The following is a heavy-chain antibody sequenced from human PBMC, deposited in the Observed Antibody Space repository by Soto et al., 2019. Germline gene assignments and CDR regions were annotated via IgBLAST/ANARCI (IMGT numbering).Heavy chain of an antibody. CDR1: RYTFTGYS. D-gene: IGHD3-9*01. CDR2: INPNSGVT. J-gene: IGHJ6*02. Sequence: ASVKVSCQASRYTFTGYSVHWVRQAPGQGLEWMGCINPNSGVTNYAQKFQGWVTMTRDTSISTAYMDLIRLRSDDTAVYYCTIYWILIAREDYYFYVMDVWGQGTTVTVSS. V-gene: IGHV1-2*04. CDR3: TIYWILIAREDYYFYVMDV.